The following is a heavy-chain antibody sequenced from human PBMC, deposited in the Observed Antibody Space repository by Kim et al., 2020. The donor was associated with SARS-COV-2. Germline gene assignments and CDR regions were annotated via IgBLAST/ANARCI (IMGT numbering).Heavy chain of an antibody. D-gene: IGHD5-12*01. J-gene: IGHJ4*02. CDR2: ISSSSSYI. CDR3: AGPGDGYNNDY. V-gene: IGHV3-21*01. Sequence: GGSLRLSCAASGFTFSSYSMNWVRQAPGKGLEWVSSISSSSSYIYYADSVKGRFTISRDNAKNSLYLQMNSLRAEDTAVYYCAGPGDGYNNDYWGQGTLVTVSS. CDR1: GFTFSSYS.